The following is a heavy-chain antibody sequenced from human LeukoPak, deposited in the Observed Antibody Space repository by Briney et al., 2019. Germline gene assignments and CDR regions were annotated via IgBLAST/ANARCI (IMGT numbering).Heavy chain of an antibody. J-gene: IGHJ4*02. V-gene: IGHV1-3*01. Sequence: ASVKLSCTSSGYTFTTYALHWLRQALGQSLERMGWINAGNGNTKYSQKFQGRVTFTWATSARTAYMEVSSLRSEDTAVYYCAREAGAYGVNFDYWGQGSLVTVSS. D-gene: IGHD6-13*01. CDR3: AREAGAYGVNFDY. CDR2: INAGNGNT. CDR1: GYTFTTYA.